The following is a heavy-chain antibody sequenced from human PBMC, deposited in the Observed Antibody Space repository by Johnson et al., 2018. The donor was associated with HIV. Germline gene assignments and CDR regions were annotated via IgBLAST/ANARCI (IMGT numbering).Heavy chain of an antibody. J-gene: IGHJ3*02. Sequence: QVQLVESGGGVVQPGRSLRLSCVVSGVTFSTYGTHWVRQAPGKGLEWVSLISYDGSSKCHGESVKGRFTISRDNSKNTLYLQMNSLRPEDTAVYYCAKDRNWGRLFDGFDIWGRGTMVTVSS. D-gene: IGHD7-27*01. V-gene: IGHV3-30*18. CDR1: GVTFSTYG. CDR3: AKDRNWGRLFDGFDI. CDR2: ISYDGSSK.